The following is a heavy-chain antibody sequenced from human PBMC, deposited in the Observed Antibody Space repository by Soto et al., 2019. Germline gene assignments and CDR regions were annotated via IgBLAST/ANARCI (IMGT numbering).Heavy chain of an antibody. J-gene: IGHJ6*02. CDR3: ARDLIPVNGYYYGMDV. Sequence: PGGSLRLSCAASGFTFSSYAMHWVRQAPGKGLEWVAVIPYDGSNKYYADSVKGRFTISRDNSKNTLYLQMNSLRAEDTAVYYCARDLIPVNGYYYGMDVWGQGTTVTVSS. V-gene: IGHV3-30-3*01. D-gene: IGHD2-2*02. CDR1: GFTFSSYA. CDR2: IPYDGSNK.